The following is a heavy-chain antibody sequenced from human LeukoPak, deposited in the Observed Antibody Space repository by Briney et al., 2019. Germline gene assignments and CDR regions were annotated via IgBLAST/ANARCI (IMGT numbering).Heavy chain of an antibody. J-gene: IGHJ5*02. V-gene: IGHV4-39*07. CDR1: GGSISSSSYY. CDR3: ARGERRITIFGVVMKHWFDP. D-gene: IGHD3-3*01. CDR2: IYYSGST. Sequence: SETLSLTCTVSGGSISSSSYYWGWIRQPPGKGLEWIGSIYYSGSTNYNPSLKSRVTISVDTSKNQFSLKLSSVTAADTAVYYCARGERRITIFGVVMKHWFDPWGQGTLVTVSS.